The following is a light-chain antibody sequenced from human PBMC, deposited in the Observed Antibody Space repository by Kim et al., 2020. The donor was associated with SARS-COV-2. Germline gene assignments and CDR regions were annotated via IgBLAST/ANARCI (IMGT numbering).Light chain of an antibody. V-gene: IGLV7-43*01. CDR2: STG. CDR1: TGAVTSGYY. Sequence: GGTVTRTCDSSTGAVTSGYYPNWFQQKPGQAPRALIYSTGNKLSWTPARFSGSLLGGKAALTLPGVQPEDEAEDDCLLYYGGAQLVFGGGTQLTVL. CDR3: LLYYGGAQLV. J-gene: IGLJ2*01.